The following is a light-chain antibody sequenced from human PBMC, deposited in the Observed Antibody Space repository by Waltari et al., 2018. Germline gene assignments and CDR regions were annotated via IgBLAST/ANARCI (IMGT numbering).Light chain of an antibody. CDR2: DVA. V-gene: IGLV2-14*03. Sequence: WYQHHPDKAPKRLIYDVAKRPSGVSDRFSGAKTGNTASLTISGLRAEDEAFYYCSSYSTTSAVVFGGGTKMTVL. CDR3: SSYSTTSAVV. J-gene: IGLJ2*01.